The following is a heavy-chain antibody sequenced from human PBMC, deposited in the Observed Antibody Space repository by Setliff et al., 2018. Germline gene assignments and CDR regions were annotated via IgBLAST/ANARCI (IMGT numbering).Heavy chain of an antibody. CDR1: GDSFSDYY. CDR3: ARNPHFYYMDV. J-gene: IGHJ6*03. D-gene: IGHD3-3*02. CDR2: SDHGGNT. Sequence: SETLSLTCAVYGDSFSDYYWSWIRQSPGKGLEWIGESDHGGNTTIHPSLKSRLTMSVDTSKNQFSLKLSSVTAADTAVYYCARNPHFYYMDVWGKGTTVTVSS. V-gene: IGHV4-34*01.